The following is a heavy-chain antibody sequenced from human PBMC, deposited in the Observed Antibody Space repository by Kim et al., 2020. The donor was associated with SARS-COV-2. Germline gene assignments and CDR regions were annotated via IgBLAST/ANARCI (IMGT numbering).Heavy chain of an antibody. J-gene: IGHJ5*02. CDR3: ARRAQGRITVVRGVIPLWWFDP. D-gene: IGHD3-10*01. Sequence: ASVKVSCKASGYSFTSYAMNWVRQAPGQGLEWMGWINTNTGNPTYAQGFTGRFVFSLDTSVSTAYLQISSLKAEDTAVYYCARRAQGRITVVRGVIPLWWFDPWGQGTLVTVSS. CDR1: GYSFTSYA. V-gene: IGHV7-4-1*02. CDR2: INTNTGNP.